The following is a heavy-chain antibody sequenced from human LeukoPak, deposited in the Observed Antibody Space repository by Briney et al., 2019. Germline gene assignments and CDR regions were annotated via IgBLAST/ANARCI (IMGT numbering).Heavy chain of an antibody. Sequence: GGSLRLSCAASGFTFSSYSMNWVRQAPGKGLEWVSSISSSSSYIYYADSVKGRFTISRDNAKNSLYLQMNSLRADDTALYYCAREGGRAAPGRFDYWGQGTLVTVSS. CDR2: ISSSSSYI. CDR1: GFTFSSYS. V-gene: IGHV3-21*01. J-gene: IGHJ4*02. CDR3: AREGGRAAPGRFDY. D-gene: IGHD6-13*01.